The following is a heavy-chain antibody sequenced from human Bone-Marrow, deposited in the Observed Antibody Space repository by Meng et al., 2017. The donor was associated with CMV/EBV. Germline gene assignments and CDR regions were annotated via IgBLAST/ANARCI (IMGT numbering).Heavy chain of an antibody. V-gene: IGHV4-61*01. CDR3: ARTHGGLYFQH. Sequence: SETLSLTCTVSGGSISSSSTYYWSWIRQPPGKGLEWIGYIYYSGSTNYNPSLKSRVTISVDTSKNQFSLKLSSVTAADTAAYYCARTHGGLYFQHWGQGTLVTVSS. CDR2: IYYSGST. CDR1: GGSISSSSTYY. J-gene: IGHJ1*01.